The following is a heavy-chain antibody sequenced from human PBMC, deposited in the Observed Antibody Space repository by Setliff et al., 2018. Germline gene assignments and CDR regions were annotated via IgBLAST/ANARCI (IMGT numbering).Heavy chain of an antibody. CDR2: ISVYTGNT. CDR3: SRVVRFCTRTVCQRLSGDDY. J-gene: IGHJ4*02. Sequence: GASVKVSCKASGYTFSHSGITWVRQAPGQGLEWMGWISVYTGNTNYAPKFQGTAVMTTDTATTTAYLELRSLRSDDTAVYFCSRVVRFCTRTVCQRLSGDDYWGQGTLVTVSS. V-gene: IGHV1-18*01. D-gene: IGHD2-15*01. CDR1: GYTFSHSG.